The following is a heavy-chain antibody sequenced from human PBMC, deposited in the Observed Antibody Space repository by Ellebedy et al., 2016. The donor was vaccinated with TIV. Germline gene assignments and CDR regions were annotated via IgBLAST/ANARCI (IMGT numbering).Heavy chain of an antibody. V-gene: IGHV3-11*04. CDR1: GFTFSDFY. D-gene: IGHD2-2*01. J-gene: IGHJ5*02. CDR3: ARYPGTIVVVPAANWFDP. CDR2: ISGSGSTI. Sequence: GGSLRLXCAASGFTFSDFYMSWIRQAPGQGLEWVSYISGSGSTIYYADSVKGRFTISRDNAKNSLYLQMNSLRVGDTAVYYCARYPGTIVVVPAANWFDPWGQGTLVTVSS.